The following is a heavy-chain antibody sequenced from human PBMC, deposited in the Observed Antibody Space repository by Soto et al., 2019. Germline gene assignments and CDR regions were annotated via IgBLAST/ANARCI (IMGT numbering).Heavy chain of an antibody. D-gene: IGHD6-19*01. CDR1: TFSSYG. V-gene: IGHV1-18*01. J-gene: IGHJ4*02. CDR3: ASRSSGWYFDY. Sequence: TFSSYGISWVRQAPGQGLEWMGWISAYNGNTNYAQKLQGRVTMTTDTSTSTAYMELRSLRSDDTAVYYCASRSSGWYFDYWGQGTLVTVSS. CDR2: ISAYNGNT.